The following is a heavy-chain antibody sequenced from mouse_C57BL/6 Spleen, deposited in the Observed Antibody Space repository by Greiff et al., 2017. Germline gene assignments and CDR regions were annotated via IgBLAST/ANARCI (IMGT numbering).Heavy chain of an antibody. J-gene: IGHJ2*01. CDR3: ARGQIYYDYETFDY. Sequence: DVMLVESEGGLVQPGSSMKLSCTASGFTFSDYYMAWVRQVPEKGLEWVANINYDGSSTYYLDSLKSRFIISRDNAKNILYLQMSSLKSEDTATYYCARGQIYYDYETFDYWGQGTTLTVSA. CDR2: INYDGSST. D-gene: IGHD2-4*01. V-gene: IGHV5-16*01. CDR1: GFTFSDYY.